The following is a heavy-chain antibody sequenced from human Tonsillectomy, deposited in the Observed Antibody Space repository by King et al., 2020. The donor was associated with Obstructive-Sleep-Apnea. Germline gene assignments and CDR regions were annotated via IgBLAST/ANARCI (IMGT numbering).Heavy chain of an antibody. CDR1: GYTFTSHD. CDR3: ARVLGYCSSTSWGGVDY. J-gene: IGHJ4*02. CDR2: MNPNIGNA. V-gene: IGHV1-8*01. D-gene: IGHD2-2*01. Sequence: VQLVESGAEVKRPGASVKVSCKASGYTFTSHDINWVRQATGQGLEWMGWMNPNIGNAGFAQKFQGRVTITRATSISTAYMELSGLRSEDTAVYYCARVLGYCSSTSWGGVDYWGQGTLVTVSS.